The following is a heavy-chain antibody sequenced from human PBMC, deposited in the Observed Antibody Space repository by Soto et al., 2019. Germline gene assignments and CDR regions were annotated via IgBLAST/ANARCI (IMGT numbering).Heavy chain of an antibody. Sequence: SETLSLTCTVSGGSISSYYWSWIRQPPGKGLEWIGYIYYSGSTNYNPSLKSRVTISVDTSKNQFSLKLSSVTAADTAVYYCARDGGDFWSGYWDYWGQGTLVTVSS. J-gene: IGHJ4*02. CDR1: GGSISSYY. D-gene: IGHD3-3*01. V-gene: IGHV4-59*01. CDR2: IYYSGST. CDR3: ARDGGDFWSGYWDY.